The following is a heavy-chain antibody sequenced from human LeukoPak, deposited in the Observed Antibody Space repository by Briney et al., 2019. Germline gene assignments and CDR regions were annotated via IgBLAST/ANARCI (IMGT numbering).Heavy chain of an antibody. CDR2: IYYSGTT. CDR3: AREMATIGVDY. D-gene: IGHD5-24*01. V-gene: IGHV4-59*12. Sequence: PSETLSLTCTISGASIDSYYWSWIRQPPGKGLEWIGYIYYSGTTNYNPSLKRRVTISVDTSKNQFSLKLSSVTAADTAVYYCAREMATIGVDYWGQGTLVTVSS. J-gene: IGHJ4*02. CDR1: GASIDSYY.